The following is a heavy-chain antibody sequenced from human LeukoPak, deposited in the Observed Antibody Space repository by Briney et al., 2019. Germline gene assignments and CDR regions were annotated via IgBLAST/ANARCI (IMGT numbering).Heavy chain of an antibody. V-gene: IGHV4-38-2*02. CDR1: DYSISSAYY. D-gene: IGHD6-13*01. J-gene: IGHJ6*03. CDR2: ISHSGNT. CDR3: ARTIAAAGTRRYYYYMDV. Sequence: SETLSLTCTVSDYSISSAYYWGWIRQPPGKGLEWIGSISHSGNTYYNPSLKSRVTISIDTSKNQFSLKLSSVTAADTAVYYCARTIAAAGTRRYYYYMDVWGKGTTVTVSS.